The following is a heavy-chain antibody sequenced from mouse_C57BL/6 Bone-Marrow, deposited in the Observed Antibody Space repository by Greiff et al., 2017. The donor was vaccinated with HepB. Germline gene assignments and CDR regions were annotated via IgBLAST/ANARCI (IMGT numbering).Heavy chain of an antibody. J-gene: IGHJ3*01. V-gene: IGHV5-4*01. CDR1: GFTFSSYA. Sequence: EVMLVESGGGLVKPGGSLKLSCAASGFTFSSYAMSWVRQTPEKRLEWVATISDGGSYTYYPDNVKGRFTISRDNAKNNLYLQMSNLKSEDTAMYYCAREDVSNLAWFAYWGQGTLVTVSA. D-gene: IGHD2-5*01. CDR2: ISDGGSYT. CDR3: AREDVSNLAWFAY.